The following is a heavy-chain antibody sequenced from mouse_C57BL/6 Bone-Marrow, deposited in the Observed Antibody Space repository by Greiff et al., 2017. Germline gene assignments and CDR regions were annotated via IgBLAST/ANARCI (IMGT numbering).Heavy chain of an antibody. CDR2: IDPNSGGT. CDR3: ARETYYDYDKMAWFAY. Sequence: VQLQQPGAELVKPGASVKLSCKASGYTFTSYWMHWVKPRPGRGLEWIGRIDPNSGGTKYNEKFKSKATLTVDKPSSTAYMQLSSLTSEDSAVYYCARETYYDYDKMAWFAYWGQGTLVTVSA. J-gene: IGHJ3*01. D-gene: IGHD2-4*01. V-gene: IGHV1-72*01. CDR1: GYTFTSYW.